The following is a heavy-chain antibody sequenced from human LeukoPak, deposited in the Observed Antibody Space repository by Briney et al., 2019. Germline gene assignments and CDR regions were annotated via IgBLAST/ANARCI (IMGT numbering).Heavy chain of an antibody. CDR2: IYTSGST. V-gene: IGHV4-4*07. Sequence: SETLSLTCTVSGGSISSYYWSWIRQPAGKGLEWIGRIYTSGSTNYNPSLKSRVTMSVDTSKNQFSLKLSSVTAADTAVYYCAREEGYSYGIYYYDYYMDVWGKGTTVTVSS. J-gene: IGHJ6*03. CDR3: AREEGYSYGIYYYDYYMDV. CDR1: GGSISSYY. D-gene: IGHD5-18*01.